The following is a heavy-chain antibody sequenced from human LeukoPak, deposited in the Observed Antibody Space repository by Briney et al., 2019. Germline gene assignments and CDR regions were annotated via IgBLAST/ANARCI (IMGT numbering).Heavy chain of an antibody. CDR1: GFTFSSYS. CDR2: ISSSSSTI. CDR3: ARGLDYGDYSGY. Sequence: GGSLRLSCAASGFTFSSYSMNWVRQAPGKGLEWVSYISSSSSTIYYADSVKGRFTISRDNARNSPYLQMNSLRDEDTAVYYCARGLDYGDYSGYWGQGTLVTVSS. D-gene: IGHD4-17*01. V-gene: IGHV3-48*02. J-gene: IGHJ4*02.